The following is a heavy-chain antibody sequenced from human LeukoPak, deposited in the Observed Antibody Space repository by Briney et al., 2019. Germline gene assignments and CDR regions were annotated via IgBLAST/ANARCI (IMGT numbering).Heavy chain of an antibody. CDR3: ARRPYYYDSSGYYSDAFDI. J-gene: IGHJ3*02. V-gene: IGHV4-59*08. D-gene: IGHD3-22*01. CDR2: IYYSGST. Sequence: SETLSLTCTVSGGSISSYYWSWIRQPPGKGLEWIGHIYYSGSTNYNPSLKSRVTISVDTSKNQFSLKLSSVTAADTAVYYCARRPYYYDSSGYYSDAFDIWGQGTMVTVSS. CDR1: GGSISSYY.